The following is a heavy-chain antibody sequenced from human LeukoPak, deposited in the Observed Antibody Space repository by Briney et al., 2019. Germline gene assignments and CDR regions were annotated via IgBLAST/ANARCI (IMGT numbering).Heavy chain of an antibody. D-gene: IGHD1-26*01. V-gene: IGHV3-66*01. Sequence: GGSLRLSCAASGFTVSVNYMSWVRQAPGKGLEWVSVLYSSGGTNYADSVKGRFTISRDNSENTLDLQMNSLRAEDTAAYYCAAKGNGYSGSYVFAHWGQGTLVTVSS. CDR1: GFTVSVNY. CDR2: LYSSGGT. CDR3: AAKGNGYSGSYVFAH. J-gene: IGHJ4*02.